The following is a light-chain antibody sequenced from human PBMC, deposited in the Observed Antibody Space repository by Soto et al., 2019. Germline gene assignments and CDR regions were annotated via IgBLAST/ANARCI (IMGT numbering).Light chain of an antibody. V-gene: IGKV3-15*01. J-gene: IGKJ2*01. CDR1: QSVRDN. Sequence: ETLLTQSPATLSVSPGERATLSCRASQSVRDNLAWYPQKPGQAPRLLIYGASTRAPGIPDRFSGSGFGTEFSLTISSLQSEDFAVYYCQQHNDWPPSAFGQGTKLEIK. CDR2: GAS. CDR3: QQHNDWPPSA.